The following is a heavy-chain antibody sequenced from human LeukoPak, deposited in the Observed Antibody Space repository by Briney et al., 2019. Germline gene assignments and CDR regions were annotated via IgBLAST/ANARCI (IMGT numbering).Heavy chain of an antibody. Sequence: SETLSLTCAVYGGSFSDYFWSWIRQPPGKGLEWIAEINHRGTTNYNPSLKSRVIISVDTSKNQFSLKLTSVTAADTAVYYCTRGRDYVWDTLWGQGNLVTVSS. CDR1: GGSFSDYF. J-gene: IGHJ4*02. CDR2: INHRGTT. D-gene: IGHD3-16*01. CDR3: TRGRDYVWDTL. V-gene: IGHV4-34*01.